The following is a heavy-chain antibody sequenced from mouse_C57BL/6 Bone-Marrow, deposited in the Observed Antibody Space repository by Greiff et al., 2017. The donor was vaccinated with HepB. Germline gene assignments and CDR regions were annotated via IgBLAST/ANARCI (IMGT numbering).Heavy chain of an antibody. CDR1: GYTFTSYW. CDR2: IDPSDSYT. CDR3: ARYVDYYAMDY. Sequence: QVQLQQPGAELVKPGASVKLSCKASGYTFTSYWMQWVKQRPGQGLEWIGEIDPSDSYTNYNQKFKGKATLTVDTASSTAYMQTSSLTSEDSAVYSCARYVDYYAMDYWGQGTSVTVSS. J-gene: IGHJ4*01. V-gene: IGHV1-50*01.